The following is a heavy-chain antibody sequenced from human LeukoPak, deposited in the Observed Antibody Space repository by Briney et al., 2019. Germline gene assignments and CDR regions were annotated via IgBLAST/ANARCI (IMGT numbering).Heavy chain of an antibody. Sequence: GGSLRLSCEASGFIVSSNYMSWVRQAPGKGLEWVSVIYLGGSTYYAQSVKGRFTISRDKSMNTLYLQMNSLRAEDTAVYYCARNEDYFDYWGQGTLVTVFS. V-gene: IGHV3-53*01. CDR2: IYLGGST. J-gene: IGHJ4*02. CDR3: ARNEDYFDY. CDR1: GFIVSSNY.